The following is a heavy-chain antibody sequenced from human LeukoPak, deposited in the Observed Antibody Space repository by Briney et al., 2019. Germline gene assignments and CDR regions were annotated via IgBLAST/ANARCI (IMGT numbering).Heavy chain of an antibody. D-gene: IGHD4-11*01. J-gene: IGHJ5*02. CDR1: GGSFSGYY. CDR3: ARDPRMTTVTTSFGLDP. Sequence: KPSETLSLTCAVYGGSFSGYYWSWIRQPPGKGLEWIGEINHSGSTNYNPSLKSRVTISVDTSKNQFSLKLSSVTAADTAVYYCARDPRMTTVTTSFGLDPWGQGTLVTVSS. V-gene: IGHV4-34*01. CDR2: INHSGST.